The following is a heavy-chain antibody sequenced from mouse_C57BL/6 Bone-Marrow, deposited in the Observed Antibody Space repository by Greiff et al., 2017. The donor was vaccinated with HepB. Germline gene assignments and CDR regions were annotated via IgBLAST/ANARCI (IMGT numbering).Heavy chain of an antibody. D-gene: IGHD2-3*01. Sequence: VKLMESGPGLVQPSQSLSITCTVSGFSLTSYGVHWVRQSPGKGLEWLGVIWSGGSTDYNAAFISRLSISKDNSTSQVFFKMNSQQADDTAIYYGARVYDGYYGFAYWGQGTLVTVSA. CDR1: GFSLTSYG. J-gene: IGHJ3*01. CDR2: IWSGGST. CDR3: ARVYDGYYGFAY. V-gene: IGHV2-2*01.